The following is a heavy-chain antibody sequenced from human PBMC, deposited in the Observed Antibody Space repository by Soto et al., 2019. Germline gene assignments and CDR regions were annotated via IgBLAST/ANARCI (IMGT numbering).Heavy chain of an antibody. CDR1: GFTFSNAW. J-gene: IGHJ6*03. CDR2: IKSKTDGGTT. D-gene: IGHD3-3*01. V-gene: IGHV3-15*01. CDR3: TTARRVLRFLGGNYYYYMDV. Sequence: GGSLRLSCAASGFTFSNAWMSWVRQAPGKGLEWVGRIKSKTDGGTTDYAAPVKGRFTISRDDSKNTLYLQMNSLKTEDTAVYYCTTARRVLRFLGGNYYYYMDVWGKGTTVTVSS.